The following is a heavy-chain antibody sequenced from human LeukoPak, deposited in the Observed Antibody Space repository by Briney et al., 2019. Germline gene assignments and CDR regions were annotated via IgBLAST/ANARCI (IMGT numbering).Heavy chain of an antibody. D-gene: IGHD1-26*01. J-gene: IGHJ5*02. CDR1: GGSISSYY. Sequence: PSETLSLTCTVSGGSISSYYWSWIRQPAGKGLEWIGRIYTSGSTNYNPSLKSRVTMSVDTSKNQFSLKLSSVSAADTAVYYCARDLGPGQWDWFDPWGQGTLVTVSS. CDR2: IYTSGST. CDR3: ARDLGPGQWDWFDP. V-gene: IGHV4-4*07.